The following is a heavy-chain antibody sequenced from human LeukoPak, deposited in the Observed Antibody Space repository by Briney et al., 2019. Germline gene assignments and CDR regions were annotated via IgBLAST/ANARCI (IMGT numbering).Heavy chain of an antibody. V-gene: IGHV3-7*01. Sequence: GGSLRLSCAASGFTSSSYWMSWVRQAPGKGLEWVANIKQDGSEKFYVDSVKGRFTISRDNAKNSLYLQMNSLRAEDTAVYYCAGYCGGDCYGMDVWGQGTTVTVSS. CDR3: AGYCGGDCYGMDV. J-gene: IGHJ6*02. CDR1: GFTSSSYW. D-gene: IGHD2-21*01. CDR2: IKQDGSEK.